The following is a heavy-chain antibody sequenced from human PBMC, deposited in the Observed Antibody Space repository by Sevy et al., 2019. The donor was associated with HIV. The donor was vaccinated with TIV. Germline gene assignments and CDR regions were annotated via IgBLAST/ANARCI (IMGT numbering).Heavy chain of an antibody. CDR1: GGSISPYY. J-gene: IGHJ6*02. CDR3: ARGGGLTDYGLDV. V-gene: IGHV4-59*01. D-gene: IGHD3-16*01. CDR2: MYYSGST. Sequence: SETLSLTCTVSGGSISPYYWNWIRQPPGKGLEWIGYMYYSGSTKYYHSFKSRVTISIDTSKKQFSVKLTSVTAADTAVYYCARGGGLTDYGLDVWGQGTTVTVSS.